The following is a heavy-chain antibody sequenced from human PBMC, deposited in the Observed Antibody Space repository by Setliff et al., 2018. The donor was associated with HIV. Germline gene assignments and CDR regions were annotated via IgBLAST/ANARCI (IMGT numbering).Heavy chain of an antibody. CDR2: ITPKSGGT. CDR1: GYTFTGYY. D-gene: IGHD3-22*01. Sequence: ASVKVSCKASGYTFTGYYMHWVRQAPGQGLEWVGWITPKSGGTNFAQKFQGRVTMTRDTSISTAYMELNSLRSDDTAVYYCARSGYTSGFYWVFGAFGDWGQGKLVTVSS. V-gene: IGHV1-2*02. J-gene: IGHJ3*01. CDR3: ARSGYTSGFYWVFGAFGD.